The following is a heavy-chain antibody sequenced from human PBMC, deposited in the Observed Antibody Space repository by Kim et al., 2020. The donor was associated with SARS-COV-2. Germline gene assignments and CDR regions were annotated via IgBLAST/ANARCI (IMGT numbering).Heavy chain of an antibody. D-gene: IGHD5-12*01. CDR3: ARGKGMATIVDY. V-gene: IGHV3-74*01. J-gene: IGHJ4*02. Sequence: SYADVVEGRLTISRANAKNTLYLQMNSRRAEDTAVYYCARGKGMATIVDYWGQGTLVTVSS.